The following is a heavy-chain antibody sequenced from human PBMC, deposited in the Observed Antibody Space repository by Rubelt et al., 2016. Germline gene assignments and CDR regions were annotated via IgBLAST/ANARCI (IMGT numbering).Heavy chain of an antibody. Sequence: GGGGVQPGRSLRLSCAASGFTFSSCGMHWVRQAPGKGLEWVAVIWYDGSNKYYADSVKGRFTISRDNSKNTLYLQMNSLRAEDTAVYYCARGSYGNGGDYWGQGTLVTVSS. D-gene: IGHD3-16*01. J-gene: IGHJ4*02. V-gene: IGHV3-33*01. CDR3: ARGSYGNGGDY. CDR2: IWYDGSNK. CDR1: GFTFSSCG.